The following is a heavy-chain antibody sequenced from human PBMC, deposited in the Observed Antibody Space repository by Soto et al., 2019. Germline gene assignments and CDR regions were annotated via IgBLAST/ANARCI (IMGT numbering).Heavy chain of an antibody. CDR1: GYTFTSYG. Sequence: ASVKVSCKASGYTFTSYGISWVRQAPGQGLEWMRWISTYNDNTNYAQKLQGRVTMTTDTSTSTAYMELRSLRSDVTAVYYCARASGSSYWFDPWGQGTLVTVSS. D-gene: IGHD1-26*01. V-gene: IGHV1-18*01. J-gene: IGHJ5*02. CDR2: ISTYNDNT. CDR3: ARASGSSYWFDP.